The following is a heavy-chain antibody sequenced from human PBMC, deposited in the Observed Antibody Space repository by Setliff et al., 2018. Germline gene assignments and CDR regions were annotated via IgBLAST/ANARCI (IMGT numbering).Heavy chain of an antibody. J-gene: IGHJ4*02. Sequence: GGSLRLSCAASGFTFDDYAMHWVRQVPGKGLEWVSGISWKTGTIGYADSVKGRFTISRERGKNTLFLQMNSLRVEDTAVYYCARDQDGRGPAADYWGQGTLVTVSS. D-gene: IGHD2-2*01. V-gene: IGHV3-9*01. CDR2: ISWKTGTI. CDR1: GFTFDDYA. CDR3: ARDQDGRGPAADY.